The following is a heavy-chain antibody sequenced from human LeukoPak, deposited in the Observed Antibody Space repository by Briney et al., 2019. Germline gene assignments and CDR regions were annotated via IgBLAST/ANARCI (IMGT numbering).Heavy chain of an antibody. D-gene: IGHD2-21*02. CDR3: ATDLFPGVVVTAIPPRNDAFDI. J-gene: IGHJ3*02. Sequence: ASVKVSCKVSGYTLTELPMHWVRQAPGKGLEWMGGFDPEYGETVYAQKFQGRVTMTEDTSTDTAYMELSSLRSEDTAVYYCATDLFPGVVVTAIPPRNDAFDIWGQGTMVTVSS. CDR2: FDPEYGET. CDR1: GYTLTELP. V-gene: IGHV1-24*01.